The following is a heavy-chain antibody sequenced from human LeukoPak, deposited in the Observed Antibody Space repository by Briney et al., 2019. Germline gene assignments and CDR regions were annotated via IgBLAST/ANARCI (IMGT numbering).Heavy chain of an antibody. CDR2: ISTSSSYI. J-gene: IGHJ4*02. D-gene: IGHD6-6*01. CDR1: GFIFSNYN. V-gene: IGHV3-21*01. Sequence: GGSLRLSCAASGFIFSNYNMNWVRQAPGKGLEWVSSISTSSSYILYAGSVKGRFIISRDNARNSLYLQMNSLRAEDTAIYYCARSEHSSSSFDYWGQGTLVTVSS. CDR3: ARSEHSSSSFDY.